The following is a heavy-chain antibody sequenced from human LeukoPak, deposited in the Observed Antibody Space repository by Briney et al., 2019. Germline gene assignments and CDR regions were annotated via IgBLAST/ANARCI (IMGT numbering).Heavy chain of an antibody. CDR2: ISYSGGST. CDR1: GGSISSSSYY. D-gene: IGHD1-26*01. V-gene: IGHV3-23*01. CDR3: AKDVADSGRYWDKFDY. Sequence: ETLSLTCTVSGGSISSSSYYWGWIRQPPGKGLEWVSGISYSGGSTYYADSVKGRFTISRDNSKNTLFLQMNSLRAEDTAVYYCAKDVADSGRYWDKFDYWGLGTQVTVSS. J-gene: IGHJ4*02.